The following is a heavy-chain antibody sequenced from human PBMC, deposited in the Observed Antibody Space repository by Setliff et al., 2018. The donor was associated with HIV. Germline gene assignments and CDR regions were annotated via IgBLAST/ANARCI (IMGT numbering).Heavy chain of an antibody. V-gene: IGHV1-3*01. J-gene: IGHJ6*03. D-gene: IGHD6-19*01. CDR3: ARSLERQWLVPYYMDV. CDR1: GYTFISYA. CDR2: INVGNGET. Sequence: GASVKVSCKASGYTFISYAIRWVRQAPGQRLEWMGWINVGNGETKYSQNFQGRVTITRDTFASTAYMELSSLRSEDTAVYYCARSLERQWLVPYYMDVWGKGTTVTVS.